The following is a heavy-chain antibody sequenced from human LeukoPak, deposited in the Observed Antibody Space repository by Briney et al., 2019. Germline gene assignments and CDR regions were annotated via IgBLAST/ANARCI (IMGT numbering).Heavy chain of an antibody. CDR1: GFTFSSYG. CDR3: AKVGSYCDGDCYDHYFDY. CDR2: IWYDGSNK. V-gene: IGHV3-33*06. D-gene: IGHD2-21*02. J-gene: IGHJ4*02. Sequence: GGSLRLSCAASGFTFSSYGIHWVRRAPGKGLEWVALIWYDGSNKYYADSVKGRFTISRDNSKNTLYLQMNSLRAEDTAVYYCAKVGSYCDGDCYDHYFDYWGQGTLVTVSS.